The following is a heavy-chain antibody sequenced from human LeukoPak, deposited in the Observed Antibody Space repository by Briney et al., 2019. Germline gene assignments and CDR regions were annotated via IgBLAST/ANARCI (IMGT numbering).Heavy chain of an antibody. J-gene: IGHJ6*03. Sequence: SETLSLTCTVSGYSISGGYFWGWIRQPPGKGLEWIGYIYYSGSTNYNPSLKSRVTISVDTSKNQFSLKLSSVTAADTAVYYCASGDFRVGYYYMDVWGKGTTVTISS. V-gene: IGHV4-61*08. CDR1: GYSISGGYF. CDR2: IYYSGST. D-gene: IGHD3-3*01. CDR3: ASGDFRVGYYYMDV.